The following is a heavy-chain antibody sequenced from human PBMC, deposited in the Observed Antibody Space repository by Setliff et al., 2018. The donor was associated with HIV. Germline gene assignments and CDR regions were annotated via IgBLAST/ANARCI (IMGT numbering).Heavy chain of an antibody. Sequence: PGGSLRLSCEASGFTFNSYSMNRVRQAPGKGLEWVSSISANSTYIYYADSVKGRFTISRDNAKNTLYLQMNSLRAEDTAVYYCAKDHATSSWFTALLDYWGQGALVTVSS. CDR2: ISANSTYI. J-gene: IGHJ4*02. CDR3: AKDHATSSWFTALLDY. CDR1: GFTFNSYS. D-gene: IGHD6-13*01. V-gene: IGHV3-21*04.